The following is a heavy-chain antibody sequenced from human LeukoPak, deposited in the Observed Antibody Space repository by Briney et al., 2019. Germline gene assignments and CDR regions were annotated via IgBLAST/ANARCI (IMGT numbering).Heavy chain of an antibody. V-gene: IGHV4-34*01. Sequence: SETLSLTCAVYGGSFSGYYWSWIRQPPGKGLEWIGEINHSGSTNYNPSLKSRVTISVDTSKNQFSLKLSSVTAADTAVYYCARGTGKWDAFDIWGQGTMVTVSS. J-gene: IGHJ3*02. CDR1: GGSFSGYY. CDR2: INHSGST. D-gene: IGHD3-9*01. CDR3: ARGTGKWDAFDI.